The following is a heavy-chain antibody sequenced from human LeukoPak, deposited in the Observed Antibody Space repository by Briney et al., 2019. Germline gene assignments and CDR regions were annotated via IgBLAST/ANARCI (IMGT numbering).Heavy chain of an antibody. Sequence: PGESLRLSCAASGFTFSSYSMNWVRQAPGKGLEWVSSISSSSSYIYYADSVKGRFTISRDNAKNSLYLQMNSLRDEDTAIYYCARDPYNGNYGDFYYYYMDVWGKGTTVTISS. CDR3: ARDPYNGNYGDFYYYYMDV. V-gene: IGHV3-21*01. CDR2: ISSSSSYI. D-gene: IGHD1-26*01. J-gene: IGHJ6*03. CDR1: GFTFSSYS.